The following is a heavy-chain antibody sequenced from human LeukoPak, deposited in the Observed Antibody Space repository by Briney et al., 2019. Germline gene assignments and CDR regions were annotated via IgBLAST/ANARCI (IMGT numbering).Heavy chain of an antibody. CDR3: ARDRHGGGYGMDV. CDR1: GVSISSYY. V-gene: IGHV4-59*12. J-gene: IGHJ6*02. CDR2: IYYSGST. Sequence: SETLSLTCTVSGVSISSYYWSWIRQPPGKGLEWIGYIYYSGSTYYNPSLKSRVTISVDTSKNQFSLKLSSVTAADTAVYYCARDRHGGGYGMDVWGQGTTATVSS. D-gene: IGHD4-23*01.